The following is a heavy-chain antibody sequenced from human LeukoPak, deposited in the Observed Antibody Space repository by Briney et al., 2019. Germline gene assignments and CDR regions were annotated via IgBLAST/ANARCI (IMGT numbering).Heavy chain of an antibody. J-gene: IGHJ6*02. V-gene: IGHV3-23*01. CDR2: ISGSGGST. CDR1: GFTFSSYA. Sequence: GSLRLSCAASGFTFSSYAMSWVRQAPGKGLEWVSAISGSGGSTYYADSVKGRFTISRDNSKNTLYLQMNSLRAEDTAVYYCARIVVVPAASHGMDVWGQGTTVTVSS. CDR3: ARIVVVPAASHGMDV. D-gene: IGHD2-2*01.